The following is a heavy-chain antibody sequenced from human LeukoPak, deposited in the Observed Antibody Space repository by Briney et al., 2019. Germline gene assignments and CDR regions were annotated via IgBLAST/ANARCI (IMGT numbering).Heavy chain of an antibody. CDR3: ARDLRVEWSVDY. J-gene: IGHJ4*02. CDR2: INPNSGGT. Sequence: GASVKVSCKASGYTFTGYYMHWVRQAPGQGLEWMGWINPNSGGTNYAQKFQGRVTITRDTAISTAYMELSRLRSDDTAVYYCARDLRVEWSVDYWGQGTLVTVSS. V-gene: IGHV1-2*02. CDR1: GYTFTGYY. D-gene: IGHD3-3*01.